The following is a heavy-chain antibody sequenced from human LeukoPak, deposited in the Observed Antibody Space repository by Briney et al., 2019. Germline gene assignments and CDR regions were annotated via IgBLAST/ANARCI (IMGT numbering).Heavy chain of an antibody. CDR1: GYTFTSYD. Sequence: ASVKVSCKASGYTFTSYDIHWVRQATGQGLEWMGWMNPNSGNTGYAQKFQGRVTMTRNTSISTAYMELSSLRSEDTAVYYCARGRHYDFWILSPYYYGMDVWGQGTTVTVSS. V-gene: IGHV1-8*01. D-gene: IGHD3-3*01. CDR2: MNPNSGNT. CDR3: ARGRHYDFWILSPYYYGMDV. J-gene: IGHJ6*02.